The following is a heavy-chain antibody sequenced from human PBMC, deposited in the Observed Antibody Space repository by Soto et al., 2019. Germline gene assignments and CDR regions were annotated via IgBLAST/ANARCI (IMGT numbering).Heavy chain of an antibody. J-gene: IGHJ4*02. CDR3: AHRRPYTYWFFYDTGGNFDY. V-gene: IGHV2-5*01. D-gene: IGHD2-8*02. Sequence: QITLKESGPTLVRPTQTLTLTCTFSGFSLTTSGMGVGRIRQPPGKALEWLALIYWNDDKSYSPSLKNRLTITKDTSTNQVILTMTDMDPVDTATYYCAHRRPYTYWFFYDTGGNFDYWGQGTLVTVSS. CDR1: GFSLTTSGMG. CDR2: IYWNDDK.